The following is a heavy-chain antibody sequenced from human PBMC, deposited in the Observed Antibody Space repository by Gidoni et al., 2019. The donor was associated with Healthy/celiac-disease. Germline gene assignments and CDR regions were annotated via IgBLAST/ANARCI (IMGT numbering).Heavy chain of an antibody. V-gene: IGHV3-30*04. CDR1: GFTFRSYA. Sequence: VQLVESGGGVVQPGRSLRLSCAASGFTFRSYAMHGVRQAPGKGLEWVAVISYDGSNKYYADSVKGRFTISRDNSKNTLYLQMNSLRAEDTAVYYCARDQGDSGYYGMDVWGQGTTVTVSS. CDR3: ARDQGDSGYYGMDV. D-gene: IGHD2-21*02. J-gene: IGHJ6*02. CDR2: ISYDGSNK.